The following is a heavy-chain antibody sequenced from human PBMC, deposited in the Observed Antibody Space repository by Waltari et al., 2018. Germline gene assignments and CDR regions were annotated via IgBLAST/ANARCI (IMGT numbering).Heavy chain of an antibody. CDR2: IIPIFGTA. CDR1: GGTFSSYA. CDR3: ARLDFWSGYRSNWFDP. V-gene: IGHV1-69*14. J-gene: IGHJ5*02. Sequence: QVQLVQSGAEVKKPGSSVKVSCKASGGTFSSYAISWVRQAPGQGLEWMGGIIPIFGTANYAQKFQGRVTSTADKSTSTAYMELSSLRSEDTAVYYCARLDFWSGYRSNWFDPWGQGTLVTVSS. D-gene: IGHD3-3*01.